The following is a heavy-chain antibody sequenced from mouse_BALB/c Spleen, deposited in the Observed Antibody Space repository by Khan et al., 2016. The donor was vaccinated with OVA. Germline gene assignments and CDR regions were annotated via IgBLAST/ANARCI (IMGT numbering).Heavy chain of an antibody. CDR3: ARDYWFAY. V-gene: IGHV5-6-5*01. J-gene: IGHJ3*01. Sequence: EVELVESGGGLVKPGGSLKLSCAASGFTFSNYAMSWVRQSPEKRLEWVASISSGDSTYYPDSVKGRFTISRDNARNIPYLQMRSVRSEDTAMYYCARDYWFAYWGQGTLVTVSA. CDR1: GFTFSNYA. CDR2: ISSGDST.